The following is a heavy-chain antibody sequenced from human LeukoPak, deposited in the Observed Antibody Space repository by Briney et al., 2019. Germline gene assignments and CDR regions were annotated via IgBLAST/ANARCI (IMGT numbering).Heavy chain of an antibody. J-gene: IGHJ5*02. CDR2: IYHSGGT. V-gene: IGHV4-38-2*02. D-gene: IGHD2-2*01. CDR3: ARGVGYCSSTRCFGFDP. Sequence: SETLSLTCTVSGYSIRSGYYWGWIRQPPGKGLEWIGSIYHSGGTYYNPSLKSRVTISVDTSKNQFSLKLSSVTAADTAVYYCARGVGYCSSTRCFGFDPWGQGTLVTVSS. CDR1: GYSIRSGYY.